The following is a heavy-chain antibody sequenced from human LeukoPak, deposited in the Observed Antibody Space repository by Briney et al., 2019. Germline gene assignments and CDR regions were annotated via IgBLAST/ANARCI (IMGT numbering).Heavy chain of an antibody. Sequence: GESLQISCQGSGSRFTSYWISWVRQMPGKGLEWMGRIDPSDSYTNYSPSFQGHVTISADKSISTAYLQWSSLKASDTAMYYCARLRYCSGGSCYHYFDYWGQGTLVTVSS. J-gene: IGHJ4*02. CDR3: ARLRYCSGGSCYHYFDY. CDR1: GSRFTSYW. D-gene: IGHD2-15*01. CDR2: IDPSDSYT. V-gene: IGHV5-10-1*01.